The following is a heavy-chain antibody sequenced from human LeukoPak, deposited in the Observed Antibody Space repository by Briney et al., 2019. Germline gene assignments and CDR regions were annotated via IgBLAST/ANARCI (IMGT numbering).Heavy chain of an antibody. V-gene: IGHV3-30-3*01. J-gene: IGHJ6*02. CDR1: GFTFSSYA. Sequence: GGSLRLSCAASGFTFSSYAMHWVRQAPGKGLEWVAVISYDGSNKYYADSVKGRFTISRDNSKSTLYLQMNSLRAEDTAVYYCARGAWNGMDVWGQGTTVTVSS. CDR3: ARGAWNGMDV. CDR2: ISYDGSNK.